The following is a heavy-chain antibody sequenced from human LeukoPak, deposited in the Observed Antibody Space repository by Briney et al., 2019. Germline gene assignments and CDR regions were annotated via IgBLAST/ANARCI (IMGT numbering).Heavy chain of an antibody. CDR2: INPNSGGT. D-gene: IGHD1-7*01. CDR1: GYTFTGYY. Sequence: ASVKVSFKASGYTFTGYYMHWVRQAPGQGLEWMGWINPNSGGTNYAQKFQGRVTMTRDTSISTAYMELSRLRSDDTAVYYCARPMDAGSTGVFDYWGQGTLVTVSS. J-gene: IGHJ4*02. V-gene: IGHV1-2*02. CDR3: ARPMDAGSTGVFDY.